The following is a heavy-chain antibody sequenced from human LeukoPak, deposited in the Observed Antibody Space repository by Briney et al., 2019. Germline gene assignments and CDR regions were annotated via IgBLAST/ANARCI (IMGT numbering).Heavy chain of an antibody. CDR1: GGSFSGYY. CDR2: INHSGST. Sequence: PSETLSLTCAVYGGSFSGYYWSWIRQPPGKGLEWIGEINHSGSTNYNPSLKSRVTISVDTSKNQFSLRLTSVTAADTAIYYCARGDPSRYCSGGSCYSVQLWFDYWGQGTLVTVSS. V-gene: IGHV4-34*01. CDR3: ARGDPSRYCSGGSCYSVQLWFDY. J-gene: IGHJ4*02. D-gene: IGHD2-15*01.